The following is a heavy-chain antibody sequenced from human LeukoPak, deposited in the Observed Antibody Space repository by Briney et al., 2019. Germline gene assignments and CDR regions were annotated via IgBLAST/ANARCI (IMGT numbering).Heavy chain of an antibody. V-gene: IGHV3-21*01. CDR1: GFTFSSYS. D-gene: IGHD2-15*01. CDR3: ARLLAAPNYYYDMDV. J-gene: IGHJ6*04. CDR2: INSSSSYI. Sequence: GGSLRLSCAASGFTFSSYSMNWVRQAPGEGLEWVSSINSSSSYIYYADSVKGRFTISRDNAKNSLYLQMNSLRAEDTAVYYCARLLAAPNYYYDMDVWGKGTTVTVSS.